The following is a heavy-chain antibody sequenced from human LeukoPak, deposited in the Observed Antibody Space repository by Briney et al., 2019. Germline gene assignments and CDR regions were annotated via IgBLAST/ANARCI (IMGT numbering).Heavy chain of an antibody. V-gene: IGHV4-61*05. J-gene: IGHJ4*02. D-gene: IGHD5-12*01. Sequence: SETLSLTRTVSGGSISSTSYYWGWIRQPPGKGLEWIGYIYYSGSTNYNPSLKSRVTISVDTSKNQFSLKLSSVTAADTAVYYCARALPMGWLRYNNPDYYFDYWGQGTLVTVSS. CDR3: ARALPMGWLRYNNPDYYFDY. CDR2: IYYSGST. CDR1: GGSISSTSYY.